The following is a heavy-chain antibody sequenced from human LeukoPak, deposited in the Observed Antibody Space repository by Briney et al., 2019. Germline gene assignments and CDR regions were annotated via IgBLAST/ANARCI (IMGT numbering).Heavy chain of an antibody. D-gene: IGHD2/OR15-2a*01. CDR2: IWYDGSNK. CDR3: ATEYDY. Sequence: GRSLRLSCVAAGFTFSTYGMHWVRQAPGMGLEWVAVIWYDGSNKYYADSVKGRFTISRDNSKNTLYLQMNSLRAEDTAVYYCATEYDYWGQGTLVTVSS. CDR1: GFTFSTYG. J-gene: IGHJ4*02. V-gene: IGHV3-33*08.